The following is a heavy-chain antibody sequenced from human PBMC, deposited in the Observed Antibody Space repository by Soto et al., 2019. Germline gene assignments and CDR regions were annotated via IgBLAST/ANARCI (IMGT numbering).Heavy chain of an antibody. CDR2: ISYDGSNK. D-gene: IGHD2-2*01. Sequence: PGGSLRLSCAASGFTFSGYAMHWVRQSPGKGLEWVAVISYDGSNKYYADSVKGRFTISRDNSKNTLYLQMNSLRAEDTAVYYCARDRYCSSTSCYPKKFDYWGQGTLVTVSS. CDR3: ARDRYCSSTSCYPKKFDY. V-gene: IGHV3-30-3*01. CDR1: GFTFSGYA. J-gene: IGHJ4*02.